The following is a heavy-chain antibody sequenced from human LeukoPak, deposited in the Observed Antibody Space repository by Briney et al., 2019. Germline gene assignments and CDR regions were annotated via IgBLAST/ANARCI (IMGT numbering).Heavy chain of an antibody. V-gene: IGHV4-34*01. Sequence: SETLSPTRAVSGGPFSGYFWSWVRQSSGNGREWIGEIHNSGTTNYNPSLNSRVTISEDTSKNQFYLNLSSVTAADTAVYYCARRYYYNLGSFPFDFWGQGTLVTVSS. CDR1: GGPFSGYF. CDR2: IHNSGTT. J-gene: IGHJ4*02. D-gene: IGHD3-10*01. CDR3: ARRYYYNLGSFPFDF.